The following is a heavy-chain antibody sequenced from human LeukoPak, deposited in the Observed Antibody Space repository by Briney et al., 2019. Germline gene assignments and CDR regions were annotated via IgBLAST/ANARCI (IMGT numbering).Heavy chain of an antibody. D-gene: IGHD5-24*01. CDR2: NYYSESP. CDR3: ARGIQRWLQLSDDGFDI. V-gene: IGHV4-39*01. Sequence: SETLSLTCTVSGGSISSSSYYWGWLRQPPGKGLEWIGSNYYSESPYYHPSLKRRVTISVDTSKKQFSLKLSSVTAADTAVYYCARGIQRWLQLSDDGFDIWGQGTMVTVSS. CDR1: GGSISSSSYY. J-gene: IGHJ3*02.